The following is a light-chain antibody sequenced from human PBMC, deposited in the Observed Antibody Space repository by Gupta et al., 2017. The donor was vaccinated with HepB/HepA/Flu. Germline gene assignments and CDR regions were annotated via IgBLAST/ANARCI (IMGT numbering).Light chain of an antibody. J-gene: IGLJ3*02. CDR3: DASDDRLNGLV. CDR2: MNN. V-gene: IGLV1-44*01. CDR1: SSNVGSNT. Sequence: QSVLTQPPSASGTPGQRVTIFCSGSSSNVGSNTVNWYQQLPGTAPKLLIYMNNQRPSGVPDRFSGSKSGTSGSLAISGLQSEDEAEYYCDASDDRLNGLVFGGGTKLTVL.